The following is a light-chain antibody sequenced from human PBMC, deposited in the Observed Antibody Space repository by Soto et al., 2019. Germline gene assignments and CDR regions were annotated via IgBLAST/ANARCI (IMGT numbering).Light chain of an antibody. CDR2: EGT. J-gene: IGLJ2*01. CDR1: SNDIGTYNL. Sequence: QSALTQPASVSGSPGQSITISCTGTSNDIGTYNLVSWYQHHPGKAPKLMIYEGTKRPSGVSYRFSGSKSGNTASLTISGLQAEDEADYYCCSFAGSSTWVYGGGTKLTVL. V-gene: IGLV2-23*01. CDR3: CSFAGSSTWV.